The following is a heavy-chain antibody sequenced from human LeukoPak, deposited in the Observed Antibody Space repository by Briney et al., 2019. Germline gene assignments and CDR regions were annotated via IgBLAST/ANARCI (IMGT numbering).Heavy chain of an antibody. D-gene: IGHD2-15*01. Sequence: GGSLRLPCAASGFTFSSYEMIWVRQAPGKGLEWVSYISSSGNIIYYADSVKGRFTISRDNAKNSLSLQMNSLRAEDTAVYYCARDFTPHYFDYWGQGTLVTVSS. CDR2: ISSSGNII. J-gene: IGHJ4*02. CDR3: ARDFTPHYFDY. CDR1: GFTFSSYE. V-gene: IGHV3-48*03.